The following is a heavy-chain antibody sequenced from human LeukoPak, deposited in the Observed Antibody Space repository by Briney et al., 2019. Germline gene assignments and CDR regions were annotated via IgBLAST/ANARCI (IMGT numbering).Heavy chain of an antibody. Sequence: VASVKVSCKASGGTFSSYAISWVRQAPGKGLEWMGGFDPEDGETIYAQKFQGRVTMTEDTSTDTAYMELSSLRSEDTAVYYCATKPVLRFLEHTYYFDYWGQGTLVTVSS. CDR2: FDPEDGET. V-gene: IGHV1-24*01. D-gene: IGHD3-3*01. CDR3: ATKPVLRFLEHTYYFDY. J-gene: IGHJ4*02. CDR1: GGTFSSYA.